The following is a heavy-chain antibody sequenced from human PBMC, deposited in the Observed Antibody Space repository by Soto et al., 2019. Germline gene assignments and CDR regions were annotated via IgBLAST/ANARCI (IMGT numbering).Heavy chain of an antibody. V-gene: IGHV2-70*11. CDR1: GFSLSTSGMC. J-gene: IGHJ4*02. CDR3: ARTQYRGTKSYSGYDS. Sequence: GSGPTLVNPTQTLTLTCTFSGFSLSTSGMCVSWIRQPPGKALEWLARIDWDDDKYYSTSLKTRLTISKDTSKNQVVLTMTNMDPVDTATYYCARTQYRGTKSYSGYDSWGQGTLVTVSS. D-gene: IGHD5-12*01. CDR2: IDWDDDK.